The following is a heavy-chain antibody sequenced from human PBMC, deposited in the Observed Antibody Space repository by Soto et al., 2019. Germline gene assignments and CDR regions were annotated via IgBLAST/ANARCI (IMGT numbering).Heavy chain of an antibody. Sequence: TLSLTCTVSGGSINTFYWSWVRQPAGKGLEWIGRIFSSGSTSFNPSLESRVAMSVDTSKNHFSLNLSSVTAADMAVYYCAREGSYSAYNFAHGIQLWSFDFWGQGALVTVSS. CDR1: GGSINTFY. V-gene: IGHV4-4*07. J-gene: IGHJ4*02. D-gene: IGHD5-12*01. CDR3: AREGSYSAYNFAHGIQLWSFDF. CDR2: IFSSGST.